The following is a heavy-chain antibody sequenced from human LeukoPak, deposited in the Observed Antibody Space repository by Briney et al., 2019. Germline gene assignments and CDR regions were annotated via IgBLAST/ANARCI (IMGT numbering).Heavy chain of an antibody. CDR3: ARDYGGNSGYLQH. J-gene: IGHJ1*01. Sequence: PSETLSLTCTVSGGSISSSSYYWGWIRQPPGKGLEWIGSIYTSGSTNYNPSLKSRVTMSVDTSKNQFSLKLSSVTAADTAVYYCARDYGGNSGYLQHWGQGTLVTVSS. D-gene: IGHD4-23*01. V-gene: IGHV4-39*07. CDR2: IYTSGST. CDR1: GGSISSSSYY.